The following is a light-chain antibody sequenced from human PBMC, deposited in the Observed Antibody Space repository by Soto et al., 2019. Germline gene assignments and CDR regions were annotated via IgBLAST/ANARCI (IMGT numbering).Light chain of an antibody. Sequence: DIQMTQSPSSLSASVGDRVTITCQASQDISNYLNWYQQKPGKAPKLLIYDASNLETGVPSRFSRSGSGTDFTFTISSLQPEDIATYYCQQYDNLFGPGTKVDIK. V-gene: IGKV1-33*01. J-gene: IGKJ3*01. CDR1: QDISNY. CDR3: QQYDNL. CDR2: DAS.